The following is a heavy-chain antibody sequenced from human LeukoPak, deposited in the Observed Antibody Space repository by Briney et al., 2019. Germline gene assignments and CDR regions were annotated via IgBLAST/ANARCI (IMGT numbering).Heavy chain of an antibody. CDR2: IIPIFGTA. CDR1: GDTFSSYA. CDR3: ARHGYCSSTSCYSRGYGYYYYMDV. J-gene: IGHJ6*03. V-gene: IGHV1-69*05. Sequence: SVKVSCKASGDTFSSYAISWVRQAPGQGLEWMGGIIPIFGTANYAQKFQGRVTITTDESTSTAYMELSSLRSEDTAVYYCARHGYCSSTSCYSRGYGYYYYMDVWGKGTTVTVSS. D-gene: IGHD2-2*03.